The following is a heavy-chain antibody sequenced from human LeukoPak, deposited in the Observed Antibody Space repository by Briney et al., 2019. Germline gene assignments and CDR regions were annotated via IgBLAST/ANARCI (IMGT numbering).Heavy chain of an antibody. Sequence: ASVKVSCKASGGTFSSYAISWVRQAPGQGLEWMGIINPSSGSTSYAQKFQGRVTMTRDTSTSTVYMDVSSLRSDDTAVYYCATIAASDTEYFQHWGQGTLVTVSS. V-gene: IGHV1-46*01. CDR1: GGTFSSYA. CDR3: ATIAASDTEYFQH. J-gene: IGHJ1*01. CDR2: INPSSGST. D-gene: IGHD6-6*01.